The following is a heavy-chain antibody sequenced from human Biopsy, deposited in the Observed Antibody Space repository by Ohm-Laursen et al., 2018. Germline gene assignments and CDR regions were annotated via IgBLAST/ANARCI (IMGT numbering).Heavy chain of an antibody. D-gene: IGHD3-9*01. Sequence: TLSLTCSVSGGSINSANYFWAWIRQHPGKGLEWIGYISHTGSTHSNPSLKSRITISIDTSENHFSLKLRSVTATDTAVYYCVREPKTGTAEAWYFDPWGRGTLVTVSP. J-gene: IGHJ2*01. CDR2: ISHTGST. CDR1: GGSINSANYF. CDR3: VREPKTGTAEAWYFDP. V-gene: IGHV4-31*03.